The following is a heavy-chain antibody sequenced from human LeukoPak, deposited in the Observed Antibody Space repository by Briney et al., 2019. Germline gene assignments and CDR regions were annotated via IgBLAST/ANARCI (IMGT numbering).Heavy chain of an antibody. J-gene: IGHJ4*02. CDR3: ARGAVATISEMDY. CDR1: GGTFSSYA. D-gene: IGHD5-24*01. CDR2: IIPIFGTA. V-gene: IGHV1-69*05. Sequence: SVKVSCKASGGTFSSYAISWVRQAPGQGLEWMGRIIPIFGTADYAQKFQGRVTITTDESTSTAYMELSSLRSEDTAVYYCARGAVATISEMDYWGQGTLVTVSS.